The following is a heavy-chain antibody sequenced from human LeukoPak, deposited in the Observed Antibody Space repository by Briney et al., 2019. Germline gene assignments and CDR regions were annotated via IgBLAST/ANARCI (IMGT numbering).Heavy chain of an antibody. J-gene: IGHJ4*02. Sequence: GGSLRLSCAASGFTFSSYTMNWVRQAPGKGLEWVSSMSSSSSYIYYADSVKGRFTTSRDNAKNSLYLQMNSLRAEDTAVYYCATVRGGNTRDFDYWGQGTLVTVSS. CDR1: GFTFSSYT. V-gene: IGHV3-21*01. D-gene: IGHD4-23*01. CDR3: ATVRGGNTRDFDY. CDR2: MSSSSSYI.